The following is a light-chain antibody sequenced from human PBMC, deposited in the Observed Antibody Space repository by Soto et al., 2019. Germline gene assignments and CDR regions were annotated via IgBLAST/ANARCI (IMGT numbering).Light chain of an antibody. V-gene: IGKV3-20*01. Sequence: EIVLTQSPGTLSLSPGERATLSCRASQSVSSSYLAWYQQKPGQAPRLLIYGASSRATGIPDRFSGSGSGTDFTLIISRLEPEDFAVYYCQQYGRSPRTFGQGTKLDIK. CDR3: QQYGRSPRT. J-gene: IGKJ1*01. CDR2: GAS. CDR1: QSVSSSY.